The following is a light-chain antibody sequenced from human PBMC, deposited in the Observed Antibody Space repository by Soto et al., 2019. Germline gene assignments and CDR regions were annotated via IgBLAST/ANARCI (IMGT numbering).Light chain of an antibody. CDR1: QSISGW. V-gene: IGKV1-5*03. J-gene: IGKJ4*02. Sequence: DVQMTQSPSTLSASVGDRVTITCRASQSISGWLAWYQQRPGKAPKLMIYKASTLDTRVASTFNRSASEIEYSLTINNLMTGEFETYNCQAYDSYTRTLGEVTKVEIK. CDR3: QAYDSYTRT. CDR2: KAS.